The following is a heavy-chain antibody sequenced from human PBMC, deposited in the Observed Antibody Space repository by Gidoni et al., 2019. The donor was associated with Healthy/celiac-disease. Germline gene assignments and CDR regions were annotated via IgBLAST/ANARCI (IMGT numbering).Heavy chain of an antibody. Sequence: QLQLQESGPGLVKPSETLSLTCTVSGGSISRSSYYWGWIRQPPGKGLEWIGSIYYSGSTYYNPSLKSRVTISVDTSKNQFSLKLSSVTAADTAVYYCARLTTVVTPRSYYFDYWGQGTLVTVSS. D-gene: IGHD4-17*01. J-gene: IGHJ4*02. V-gene: IGHV4-39*01. CDR2: IYYSGST. CDR1: GGSISRSSYY. CDR3: ARLTTVVTPRSYYFDY.